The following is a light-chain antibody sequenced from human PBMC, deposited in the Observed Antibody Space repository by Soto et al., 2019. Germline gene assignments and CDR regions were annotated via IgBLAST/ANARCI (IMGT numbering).Light chain of an antibody. CDR3: SSYAGSKGV. CDR2: EVS. J-gene: IGLJ2*01. V-gene: IGLV2-8*01. Sequence: QAVVTQPPSASGSPGQSVTISCTGTSSDVGGYNYVSWYQQHPGKAPTLMIYEVSKRPSGVPERFSGSKSGNTASLTVSGLQAEDEADYYCSSYAGSKGVFGGGTKLTVL. CDR1: SSDVGGYNY.